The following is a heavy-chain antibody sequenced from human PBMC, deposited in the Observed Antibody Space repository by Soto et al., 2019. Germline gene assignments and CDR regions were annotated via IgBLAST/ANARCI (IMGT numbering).Heavy chain of an antibody. CDR3: TGAYRTGCTCYSGFFKN. CDR1: GFTFSGST. J-gene: IGHJ1*01. CDR2: IRSKANDYAT. Sequence: EVQLVQSGGGLVQPGGSLKLSCAASGFTFSGSTVHWVRQASGEGLQWVGRIRSKANDYATTYIATVKGRFTISRDDSRNTANIQRSDKKTVDTAVYYCTGAYRTGCTCYSGFFKNWGQGALVTVFS. V-gene: IGHV3-73*02. D-gene: IGHD2-15*01.